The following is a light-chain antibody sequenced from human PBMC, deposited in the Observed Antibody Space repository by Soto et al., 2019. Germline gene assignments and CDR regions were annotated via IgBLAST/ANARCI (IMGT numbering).Light chain of an antibody. CDR3: VSFTSSTTYV. V-gene: IGLV2-14*03. CDR2: DVA. CDR1: SSDVGGSNF. J-gene: IGLJ1*01. Sequence: QSALTQPDSVSASTGQSITISCTGTSSDVGGSNFVSWYQQHPGKPPKLIIYDVATRPSGVSNRFSGSKSGSTASLIISRLQTEDEADYFCVSFTSSTTYVFGSGTKLTVL.